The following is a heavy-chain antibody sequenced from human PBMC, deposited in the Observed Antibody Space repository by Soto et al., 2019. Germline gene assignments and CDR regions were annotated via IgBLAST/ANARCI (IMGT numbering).Heavy chain of an antibody. D-gene: IGHD6-19*01. CDR2: ISGSGGST. CDR1: GFTFSSYA. Sequence: GSLRLSCAASGFTFSSYAMSWVRQAPGKGLEWVSAISGSGGSTYYADSVKGRFTISRDNSKNTLYLQMNSLRAEDTAVYYCAKYGRGAVAGTYYYGMDVWGQGTTVTVSS. J-gene: IGHJ6*02. CDR3: AKYGRGAVAGTYYYGMDV. V-gene: IGHV3-23*01.